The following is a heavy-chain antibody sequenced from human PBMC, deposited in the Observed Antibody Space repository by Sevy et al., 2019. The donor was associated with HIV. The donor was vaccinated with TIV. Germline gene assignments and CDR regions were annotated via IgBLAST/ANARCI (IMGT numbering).Heavy chain of an antibody. CDR2: ISSSGSTI. D-gene: IGHD3-22*01. Sequence: GGSLRLSCAASGFTFSSYWMSWVRQAPGKGLEWVSYISSSGSTIYYADSVKGRFTISRDNAKNSLYLQMNSLRAEDTAVYYCASVLYYYDSSGYAQGIDAFDIWGQGTMVTVSS. CDR3: ASVLYYYDSSGYAQGIDAFDI. CDR1: GFTFSSYW. V-gene: IGHV3-48*04. J-gene: IGHJ3*02.